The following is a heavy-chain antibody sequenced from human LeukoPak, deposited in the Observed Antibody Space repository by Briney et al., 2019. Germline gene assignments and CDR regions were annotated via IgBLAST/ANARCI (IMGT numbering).Heavy chain of an antibody. D-gene: IGHD2-8*01. CDR2: ISGYNGNT. V-gene: IGHV1-18*04. Sequence: ASVNVSCKASGYTFTGYYMHWVRQAPGQGLEWMGWISGYNGNTHYAQNLQGRVTMTTDPSTSTAYMELRSLRSGDTAVYYCARGDCTNGVCYTLFDYWGQGTLVTVSS. CDR3: ARGDCTNGVCYTLFDY. CDR1: GYTFTGYY. J-gene: IGHJ4*02.